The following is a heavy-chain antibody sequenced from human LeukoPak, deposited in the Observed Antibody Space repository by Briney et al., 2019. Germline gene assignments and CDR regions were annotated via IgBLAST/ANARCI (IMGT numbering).Heavy chain of an antibody. J-gene: IGHJ4*02. CDR3: TRVYSAASSFDY. CDR1: GFTFSDYY. D-gene: IGHD4-11*01. CDR2: IRSKAYGGTT. V-gene: IGHV3-49*03. Sequence: QSGGSLRLSCAASGFTFSDYYMSWIRQAPGKGLEWVGFIRSKAYGGTTEYAASVKGRFTISRDDSKSIAYLQMNSLKTEDTAVYYCTRVYSAASSFDYWGQGTLVTVSS.